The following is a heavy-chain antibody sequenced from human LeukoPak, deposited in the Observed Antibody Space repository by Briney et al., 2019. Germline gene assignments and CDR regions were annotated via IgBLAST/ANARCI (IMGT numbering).Heavy chain of an antibody. CDR1: GYSFTSYW. V-gene: IGHV5-51*01. D-gene: IGHD1-1*01. Sequence: GESLKISCKGSGYSFTSYWIGWVPQIPGKGLGCGGSIYPGDSDTRYSPSFQGQFTISADKSISTAYLQWSSLKASDTAMYYCARGERTFDAWGQGTLVTVSS. J-gene: IGHJ5*02. CDR3: ARGERTFDA. CDR2: IYPGDSDT.